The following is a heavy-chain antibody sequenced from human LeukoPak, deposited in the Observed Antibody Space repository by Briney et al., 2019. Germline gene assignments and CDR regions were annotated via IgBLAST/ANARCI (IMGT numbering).Heavy chain of an antibody. D-gene: IGHD6-19*01. V-gene: IGHV3-7*03. CDR3: ARGRRGIAVAGTRRGWFDP. CDR1: GFTFSSYW. CDR2: IKQDGSEK. J-gene: IGHJ5*02. Sequence: GGSLRLSCAASGFTFSSYWMSWVRQAPGKGLEWVANIKQDGSEKYYVDSVKGRFTISRDNAKNSLYLQMNSLRSEDTAVYYCARGRRGIAVAGTRRGWFDPWGQGTLVTVSS.